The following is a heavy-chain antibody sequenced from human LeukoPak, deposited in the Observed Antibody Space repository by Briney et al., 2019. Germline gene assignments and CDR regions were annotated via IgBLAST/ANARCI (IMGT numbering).Heavy chain of an antibody. V-gene: IGHV4-59*01. CDR3: ARDLGLRYFDWFPTAGPFDY. Sequence: SETLSLTCTVYGGSISSYYWSWIRQPPGKGLEWIGDIYYSGSTNYNPSLKSRVTISVDTSKNQFSLKLSSVTAADTAVYYCARDLGLRYFDWFPTAGPFDYWGQGTLVTVSS. CDR2: IYYSGST. J-gene: IGHJ4*02. CDR1: GGSISSYY. D-gene: IGHD3-9*01.